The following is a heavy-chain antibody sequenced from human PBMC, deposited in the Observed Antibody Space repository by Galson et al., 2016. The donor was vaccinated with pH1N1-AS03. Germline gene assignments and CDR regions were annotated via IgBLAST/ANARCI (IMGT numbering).Heavy chain of an antibody. D-gene: IGHD3-3*01. CDR2: IHPGGGT. CDR3: AGDEGFANGIKG. J-gene: IGHJ6*02. V-gene: IGHV3-66*02. CDR1: GFTVSSGY. Sequence: SLRLSCAATGFTVSSGYHMSWVRQAPGKGLAWVSVIHPGGGTYNADSVKGRFTISRDNFENMVYLQMNSLRPEDTAVYYCAGDEGFANGIKGWGQGTTVTVSS.